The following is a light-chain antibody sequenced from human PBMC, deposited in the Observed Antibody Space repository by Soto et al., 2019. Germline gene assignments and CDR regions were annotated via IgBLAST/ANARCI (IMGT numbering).Light chain of an antibody. V-gene: IGLV2-14*01. CDR2: DVS. CDR3: SSYTSSSTLYV. CDR1: SSDVGGYNY. Sequence: QSALTQPASVSGSPGQSITISCTGTSSDVGGYNYVSWYQQHPGKAPKLMIYDVSNRPSGVSNRFSGSKSGNTASLTISGXXXEXXXDYYCSSYTSSSTLYVFGTGTKLTVL. J-gene: IGLJ1*01.